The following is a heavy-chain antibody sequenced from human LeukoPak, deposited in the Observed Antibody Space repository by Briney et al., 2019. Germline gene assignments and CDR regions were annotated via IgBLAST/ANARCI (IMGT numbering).Heavy chain of an antibody. J-gene: IGHJ4*02. CDR1: GFTFNTYS. CDR3: AKDRHSSSWYSFFDY. D-gene: IGHD6-13*01. CDR2: ISGSGDSA. V-gene: IGHV3-23*01. Sequence: GGSLRLSCAASGFTFNTYSMGWVRQAPGKGLEWVSAISGSGDSAYYADSVRGRVTLSRDNSKNTLYLQMNSLRAEDTAVYYCAKDRHSSSWYSFFDYWGQGTLVTVSS.